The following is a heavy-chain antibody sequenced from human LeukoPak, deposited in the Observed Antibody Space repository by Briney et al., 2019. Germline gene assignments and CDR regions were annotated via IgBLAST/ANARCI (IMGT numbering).Heavy chain of an antibody. D-gene: IGHD3/OR15-3a*01. CDR3: ARGGTGADCDWFDP. CDR2: INQDGSEK. Sequence: GGSLRLSCAASGVTFSDHWMTWVRQTPGKGLEWVAHINQDGSEKHFVDSVEGRFTISRDNDNNSMSLQMNKLRVEDTAVYYCARGGTGADCDWFDPWGQGTMVTVSS. CDR1: GVTFSDHW. J-gene: IGHJ5*02. V-gene: IGHV3-7*01.